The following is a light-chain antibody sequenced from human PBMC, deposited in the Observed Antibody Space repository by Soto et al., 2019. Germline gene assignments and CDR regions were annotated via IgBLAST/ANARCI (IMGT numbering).Light chain of an antibody. V-gene: IGKV3-11*01. Sequence: EIVLTQSPGTLSLSPGERATLSCRASQSVDINLAWYQQKPGQAPRLLIYDASNRATGIPARFSGSGSGTDFTLTISSLHPEDFATYYCQQSYTTPQTFGQGTKVDIK. CDR3: QQSYTTPQT. CDR2: DAS. J-gene: IGKJ1*01. CDR1: QSVDIN.